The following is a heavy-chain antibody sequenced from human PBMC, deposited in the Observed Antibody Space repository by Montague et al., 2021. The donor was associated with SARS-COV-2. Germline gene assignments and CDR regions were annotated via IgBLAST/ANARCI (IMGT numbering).Heavy chain of an antibody. V-gene: IGHV3-30*03. J-gene: IGHJ4*02. CDR1: AFTFSSYA. CDR2: ISYNGRNT. CDR3: AREPKPVGYSYGYTFFEY. Sequence: SLRLSCAASAFTFSSYALHWVRQAPGKGPEWVAVISYNGRNTQYGYSVKLRATISRDNSKNTLYLQVNSLSTDDTAVYYCAREPKPVGYSYGYTFFEYWGQGSLVTVSS. D-gene: IGHD5-18*01.